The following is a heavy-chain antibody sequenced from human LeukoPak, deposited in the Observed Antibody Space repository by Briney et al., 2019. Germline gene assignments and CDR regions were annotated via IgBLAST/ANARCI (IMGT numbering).Heavy chain of an antibody. V-gene: IGHV3-23*01. Sequence: GGSLRLSCEASGFTFSSYAMSWVRQAPGKGLEWVSGISTNGGSTSYADSVKGRFTTSRDNSKNTVYLQMNSLRAEDTAVYYCARDSYSNYWGQGTLVTVSS. J-gene: IGHJ4*02. CDR2: ISTNGGST. CDR3: ARDSYSNY. D-gene: IGHD4-11*01. CDR1: GFTFSSYA.